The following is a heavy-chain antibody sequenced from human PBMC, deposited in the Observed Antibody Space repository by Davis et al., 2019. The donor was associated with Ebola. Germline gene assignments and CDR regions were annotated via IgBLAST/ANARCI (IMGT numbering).Heavy chain of an antibody. V-gene: IGHV2-5*02. CDR2: IYWDNDN. J-gene: IGHJ6*02. D-gene: IGHD3-3*01. CDR3: ARIGGYYDFWSGYYHYYYYGMDV. Sequence: SGPTLVKPTQTLTLTCTFSGFSLSTSGVGVGWIRQPPGKALEWLALIYWDNDNRYSPSLKSRLTISRDTSKSQVVLTMTNMDPVDTATYYCARIGGYYDFWSGYYHYYYYGMDVWGQGTTVTVSS. CDR1: GFSLSTSGVG.